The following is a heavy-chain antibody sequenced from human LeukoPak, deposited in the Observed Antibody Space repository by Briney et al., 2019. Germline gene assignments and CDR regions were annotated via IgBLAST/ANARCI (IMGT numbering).Heavy chain of an antibody. CDR2: ISYDGSNK. D-gene: IGHD5-18*01. V-gene: IGHV3-30*18. CDR3: AKDQGGYSYGAGDY. Sequence: GGSLRLSCAVSGFTFSSYWMSWVRQAPGKGLAWLAVISYDGSNKYYADSVKGRFTISRDNSKNTLYLQMNSLRAEDTAVYYCAKDQGGYSYGAGDYWGQGTLVTVSS. J-gene: IGHJ4*02. CDR1: GFTFSSYW.